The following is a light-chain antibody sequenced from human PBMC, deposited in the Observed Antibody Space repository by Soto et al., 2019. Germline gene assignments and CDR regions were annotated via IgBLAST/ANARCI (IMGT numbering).Light chain of an antibody. CDR1: QSVSSSY. CDR2: GAS. Sequence: EIVLTQSPGTLSLSPGERATLSCKASQSVSSSYLAWFQQKPGQAPRLLIYGASSRATGIPDRFSGSGSGTDFTLTISSLQPDDSAAYYCQQFNSSPYTFGQGTKVEIK. J-gene: IGKJ2*01. V-gene: IGKV3-20*01. CDR3: QQFNSSPYT.